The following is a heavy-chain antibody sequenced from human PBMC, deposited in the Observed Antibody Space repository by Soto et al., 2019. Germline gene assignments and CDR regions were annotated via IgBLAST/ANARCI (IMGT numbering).Heavy chain of an antibody. V-gene: IGHV4-30-4*01. Sequence: QVQLQESGPGLVKPSQTLSLTCTVSGGSISSGDYYWSWIRQPPGKGLEWFGHIYYSGSTFYNPSLKSRVTMSIDTSKNQFSLKLRSVTAADTAVYYCARTYCGGNCNHFGYFDYWGQGTLVTVSS. CDR3: ARTYCGGNCNHFGYFDY. D-gene: IGHD2-21*02. CDR2: IYYSGST. J-gene: IGHJ4*02. CDR1: GGSISSGDYY.